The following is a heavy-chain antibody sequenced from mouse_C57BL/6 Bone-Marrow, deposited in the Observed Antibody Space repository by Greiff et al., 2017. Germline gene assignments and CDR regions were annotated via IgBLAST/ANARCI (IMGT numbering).Heavy chain of an antibody. CDR2: ISNGGGST. CDR1: GFTFSDYY. Sequence: EVHLVESGGGLVQPGGSLKLSCAASGFTFSDYYMYWVRQTPEKRLEWVAYISNGGGSTYYPDTVKGRFTISRDNAKNTLYLQMSRLKSEDTAMYYCARQGRLTYAMDYWGQGTSVTVSS. CDR3: ARQGRLTYAMDY. J-gene: IGHJ4*01. V-gene: IGHV5-12*01. D-gene: IGHD3-2*02.